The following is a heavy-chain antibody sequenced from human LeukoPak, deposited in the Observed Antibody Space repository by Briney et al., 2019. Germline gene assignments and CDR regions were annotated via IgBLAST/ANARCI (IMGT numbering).Heavy chain of an antibody. CDR2: VSRTGGTK. J-gene: IGHJ4*02. D-gene: IGHD1-26*01. Sequence: PGGSLRLSCAASGFTFSNIGMHWVRQAPGKGLEWVAVVSRTGGTKYYGDSVQGRFTISGDNSKNTLYLQMNSLRAEDTAVYYCAKESHSEGYGSYLDGWGPGTLVSDSS. V-gene: IGHV3-30*18. CDR3: AKESHSEGYGSYLDG. CDR1: GFTFSNIG.